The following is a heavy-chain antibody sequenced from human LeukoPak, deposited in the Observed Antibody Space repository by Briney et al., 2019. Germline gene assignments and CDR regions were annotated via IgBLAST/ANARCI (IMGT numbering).Heavy chain of an antibody. CDR1: GSSINSVYS. D-gene: IGHD3-22*01. CDR2: IYHNGNT. Sequence: SATLSLTCTVFGSSINSVYSWGWIRQPPGKGLEWIGSIYHNGNTYYNSSLKSRVTISVHTSENQISLQLSSVTAADTAVYYCASYKTYYDSSGNPFDYWGQGTLVTVSS. CDR3: ASYKTYYDSSGNPFDY. J-gene: IGHJ4*02. V-gene: IGHV4-38-2*02.